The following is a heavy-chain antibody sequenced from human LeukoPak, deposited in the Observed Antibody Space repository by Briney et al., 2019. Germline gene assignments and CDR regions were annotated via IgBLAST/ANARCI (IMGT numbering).Heavy chain of an antibody. CDR1: GYTLTELS. J-gene: IGHJ5*02. D-gene: IGHD3-10*02. V-gene: IGHV1-24*01. CDR2: CDPEDGET. Sequence: ASVKVSCKVSGYTLTELSMHWVRQAPGKGLEWMGGCDPEDGETIYAQKFQGRVTMTEDTSTDTAYMELSSLRSEDTAVYYCATDLGSGDGIDPWGQGTLVTVSS. CDR3: ATDLGSGDGIDP.